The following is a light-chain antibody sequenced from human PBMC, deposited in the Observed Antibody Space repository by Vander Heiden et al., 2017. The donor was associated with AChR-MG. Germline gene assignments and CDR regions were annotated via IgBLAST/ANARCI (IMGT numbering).Light chain of an antibody. V-gene: IGKV3-20*01. J-gene: IGKJ1*01. Sequence: EIVLTQSPGTLSLSPGEGATLYCRASQSVVSTYFAWYQHKPGQAPRLLINGASSRATGIPDRFSGSGSGTDFTLTITRVEPEDSAMYYCQHVNCPPWTFGQGTKVEIK. CDR2: GAS. CDR1: QSVVSTY. CDR3: QHVNCPPWT.